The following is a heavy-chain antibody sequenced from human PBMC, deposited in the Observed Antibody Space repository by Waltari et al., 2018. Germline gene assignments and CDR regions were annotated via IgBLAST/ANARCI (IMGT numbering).Heavy chain of an antibody. CDR3: TRVAVRYCTNGVCSYFDY. Sequence: EVQLVESGGGLVQPGRSLRLSCTASGFSFGAYAMSWVRQAPGTGLEWVGFIRSKAYGGTKEDAASVKGRFTISRDDSKSIAYLQMNSLKTEDTAVYYCTRVAVRYCTNGVCSYFDYWGQGTLVTVSS. CDR1: GFSFGAYA. J-gene: IGHJ4*02. CDR2: IRSKAYGGTK. V-gene: IGHV3-49*04. D-gene: IGHD2-8*01.